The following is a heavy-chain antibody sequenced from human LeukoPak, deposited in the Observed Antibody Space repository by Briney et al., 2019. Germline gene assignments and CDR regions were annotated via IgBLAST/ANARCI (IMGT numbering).Heavy chain of an antibody. Sequence: ASVKVSCKASGYTFTNYGISWVRQAPGQGLEWMGWISAYNGNTNYPQKFQVRVTLTTDTSTSTAYMELRSLRSDDTAVYYCARPRGSSGRGDFDYWGQGTLVTVSS. J-gene: IGHJ4*02. CDR1: GYTFTNYG. CDR2: ISAYNGNT. CDR3: ARPRGSSGRGDFDY. V-gene: IGHV1-18*01. D-gene: IGHD6-19*01.